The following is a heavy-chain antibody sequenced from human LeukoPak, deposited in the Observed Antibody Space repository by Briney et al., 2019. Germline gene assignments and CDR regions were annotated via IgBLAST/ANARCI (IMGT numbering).Heavy chain of an antibody. J-gene: IGHJ6*02. D-gene: IGHD5-12*01. Sequence: ASVKVSCKASGYTFTGYYMHWVRQAPGQGLEWMGWINPNSGGTNYAQKFQGRVTMTRDTSISTAYMELSRLRSDDTAVYYCARDHQVDIVATHWSYYYYGMDVWGQGTTVTVSS. V-gene: IGHV1-2*02. CDR3: ARDHQVDIVATHWSYYYYGMDV. CDR1: GYTFTGYY. CDR2: INPNSGGT.